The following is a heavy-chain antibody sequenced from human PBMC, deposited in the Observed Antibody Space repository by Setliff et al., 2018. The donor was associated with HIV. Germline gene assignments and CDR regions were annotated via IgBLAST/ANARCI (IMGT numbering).Heavy chain of an antibody. CDR1: RGTFSRYG. CDR2: IIPILGIA. Sequence: ASVKVSCKASRGTFSRYGFNWVRQAPGQGLEWMGGIIPILGIANYAQKFKGRVTITADKSTSTVYMELRSLRSEDTAVYYCARDHDSSAYTYFDYWGQGTLVTVSS. CDR3: ARDHDSSAYTYFDY. V-gene: IGHV1-69*10. J-gene: IGHJ4*02. D-gene: IGHD3-22*01.